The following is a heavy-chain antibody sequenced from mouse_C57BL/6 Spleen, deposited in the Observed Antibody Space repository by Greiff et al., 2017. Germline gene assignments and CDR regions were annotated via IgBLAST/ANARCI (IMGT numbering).Heavy chain of an antibody. CDR1: GFTFTDYY. CDR3: ARSPYYYGSSFNWYFDV. D-gene: IGHD1-1*01. Sequence: DVKLVDSGGGLVQPGGSLSLSCAASGFTFTDYYMSWVRQPPGKALEWLGFIRNKANGYTTEYSASVKGRFTISRDNSQSILYLQMNALRAEDSATYYCARSPYYYGSSFNWYFDVWGTGTTVTVSS. J-gene: IGHJ1*03. CDR2: IRNKANGYTT. V-gene: IGHV7-3*01.